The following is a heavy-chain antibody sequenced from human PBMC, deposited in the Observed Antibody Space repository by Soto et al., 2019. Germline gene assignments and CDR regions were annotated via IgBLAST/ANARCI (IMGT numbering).Heavy chain of an antibody. CDR1: GGSISSGGYS. D-gene: IGHD2-8*01. CDR2: IYHSGST. J-gene: IGHJ5*02. CDR3: ARVMVYALDP. Sequence: SETLSLTCAVSGGSISSGGYSWSWIRQPPGKGLEWIGYIYHSGSTYYNPSLKSRVTISVDRSKNQFSLKLSSVTAADTAVYYCARVMVYALDPWGQGTLVTVSS. V-gene: IGHV4-30-2*01.